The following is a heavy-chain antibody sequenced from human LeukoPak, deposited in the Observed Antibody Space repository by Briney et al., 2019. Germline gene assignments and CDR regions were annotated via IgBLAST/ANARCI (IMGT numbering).Heavy chain of an antibody. CDR2: IYSGGST. CDR1: GFTVSSNY. D-gene: IGHD2-21*02. V-gene: IGHV3-66*01. J-gene: IGHJ2*01. Sequence: GGSLRLSCAASGFTVSSNYMSWVRQAPGKGLEWVSVIYSGGSTYYADSVKGRFTISRDNSKNTLYLQMNSLRAEDTAVYYCARDLVVTAINRGPNWYFDLRGRGTLVTVSS. CDR3: ARDLVVTAINRGPNWYFDL.